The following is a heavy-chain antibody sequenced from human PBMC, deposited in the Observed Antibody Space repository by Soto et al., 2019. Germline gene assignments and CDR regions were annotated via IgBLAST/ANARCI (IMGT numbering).Heavy chain of an antibody. CDR2: ITNTGLTT. Sequence: GGSLRLSCAASGFGFSTHALTWVRQAPGKGLEWLSSITNTGLTTHYADSVKGRFTISRENSRNTLHLQMNNLRVDDTAIYYCEQGFAYGDTKHIDNWGQGTLVTVSS. CDR1: GFGFSTHA. V-gene: IGHV3-23*01. D-gene: IGHD4-17*01. CDR3: EQGFAYGDTKHIDN. J-gene: IGHJ4*02.